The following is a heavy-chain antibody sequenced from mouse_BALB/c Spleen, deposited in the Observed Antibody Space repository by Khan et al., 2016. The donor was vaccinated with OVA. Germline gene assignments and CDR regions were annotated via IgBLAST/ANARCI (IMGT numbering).Heavy chain of an antibody. CDR2: IDPYNGGT. Sequence: VQLKESGPELVKPGASVKVSCKASGYSFTDYNMFWVKQSHGKSLEWIGYIDPYNGGTSYNQKFKGKATLTVDKSSSTAFMHLSSLTSEDSAVFYCVRTEYYGSSYYFDYWGQGTTLTVSS. CDR3: VRTEYYGSSYYFDY. J-gene: IGHJ2*01. D-gene: IGHD1-1*01. CDR1: GYSFTDYN. V-gene: IGHV1S135*01.